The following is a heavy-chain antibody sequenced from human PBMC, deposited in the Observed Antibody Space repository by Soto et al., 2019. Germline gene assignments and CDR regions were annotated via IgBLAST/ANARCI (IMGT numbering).Heavy chain of an antibody. CDR2: ISSSSSYI. Sequence: XVSLRLSCAASGFTFSSYSMNWVRQAPGKGLEWVSSISSSSSYIYYADSVKGRFTISRDNAKNSLYLQTNSLRAEDTAVYYCARDGPTLYGMDVWGQGTTVTVSS. CDR1: GFTFSSYS. V-gene: IGHV3-21*01. J-gene: IGHJ6*02. CDR3: ARDGPTLYGMDV.